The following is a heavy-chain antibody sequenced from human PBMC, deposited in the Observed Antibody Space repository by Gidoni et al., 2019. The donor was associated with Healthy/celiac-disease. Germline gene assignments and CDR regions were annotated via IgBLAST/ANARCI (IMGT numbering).Heavy chain of an antibody. CDR3: ARGPAYYYDSSGYPLGY. D-gene: IGHD3-22*01. V-gene: IGHV4-34*01. CDR1: GGSFSGYY. Sequence: QVQLQQWGAGLLKPSETLSLTCAVYGGSFSGYYWSWIRQPPGKGLEWIGEINHSGSTNYNPSLKSRVTISVDTSKNQFSLKLSSVTAADTAVYYCARGPAYYYDSSGYPLGYWGQGTLVTVSS. CDR2: INHSGST. J-gene: IGHJ4*02.